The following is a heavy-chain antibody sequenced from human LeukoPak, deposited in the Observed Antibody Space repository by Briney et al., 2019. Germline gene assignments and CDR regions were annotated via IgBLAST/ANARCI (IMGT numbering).Heavy chain of an antibody. CDR1: GYTFTSYG. J-gene: IGHJ5*02. V-gene: IGHV1-18*01. CDR2: ISAYNGNT. Sequence: GASVKVSCKASGYTFTSYGISWVRQAPGQGLEWMGWISAYNGNTNYAQKLQGRVTMTTDTSTSTAYMELRSLRSDDTAVYYCARVYCSGGSCPNWFDPWGQGTLVTVSS. D-gene: IGHD2-15*01. CDR3: ARVYCSGGSCPNWFDP.